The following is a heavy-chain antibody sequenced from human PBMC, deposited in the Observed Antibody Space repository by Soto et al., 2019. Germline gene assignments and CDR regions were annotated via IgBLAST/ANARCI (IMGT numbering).Heavy chain of an antibody. V-gene: IGHV1-46*01. D-gene: IGHD3-3*01. CDR1: GDTFTSYY. CDR2: INPHGGST. Sequence: ASVKVSCKAPGDTFTSYYLNWVRQAPGQGLEWMGVINPHGGSTKYAQKFQGRITMTRDTSRSTVYMELSRLRSDDTAIYYCARSSGGNFGIIIEGSNWFDPWGHGTLVTVYS. CDR3: ARSSGGNFGIIIEGSNWFDP. J-gene: IGHJ5*02.